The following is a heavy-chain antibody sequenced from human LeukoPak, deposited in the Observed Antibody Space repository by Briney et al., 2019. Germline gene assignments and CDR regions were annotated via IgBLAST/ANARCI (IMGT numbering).Heavy chain of an antibody. Sequence: SETLSLTCAVSGYSISSGYYWGWVRQAPGKGLEWIGSIYHTGSTDYNPSLKSRLTISVDMSKNQFSLNLRSVTAADTAVYYCARLKFYDSTGYSPGYYMDVWGKGTTVSVFS. CDR2: IYHTGST. J-gene: IGHJ6*03. V-gene: IGHV4-38-2*01. CDR1: GYSISSGYY. CDR3: ARLKFYDSTGYSPGYYMDV. D-gene: IGHD3-22*01.